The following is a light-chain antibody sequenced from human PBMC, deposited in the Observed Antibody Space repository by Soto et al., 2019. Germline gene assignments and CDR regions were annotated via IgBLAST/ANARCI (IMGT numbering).Light chain of an antibody. V-gene: IGLV2-23*03. Sequence: QSSLTQPASVSGSPGKSITLSFSGTSSDVLSYNLVSGYQQHPGKAPKLMIYEGSKRPSGVSNRFSGSKSRNTASLTISGLQAEDEADYYCCSYAGSSTFVYVFRTGTKVTVL. J-gene: IGLJ1*01. CDR2: EGS. CDR3: CSYAGSSTFVYV. CDR1: SSDVLSYNL.